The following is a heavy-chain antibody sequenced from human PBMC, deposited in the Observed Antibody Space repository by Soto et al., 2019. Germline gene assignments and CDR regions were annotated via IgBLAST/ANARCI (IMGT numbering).Heavy chain of an antibody. CDR2: ISGSGGSS. Sequence: PGGSLRLSCEASGFSFSSYAMIWVRQAPGKGLEWVSVISGSGGSSYFADSVKGRFTISRDNSKNMLYLEMSSLRAEDTAIYFCAKGSIEYSASIDYWGQGTLVTVS. J-gene: IGHJ4*02. V-gene: IGHV3-23*01. D-gene: IGHD4-4*01. CDR1: GFSFSSYA. CDR3: AKGSIEYSASIDY.